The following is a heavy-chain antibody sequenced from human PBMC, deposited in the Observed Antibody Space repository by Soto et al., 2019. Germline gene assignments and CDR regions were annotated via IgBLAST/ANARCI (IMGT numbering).Heavy chain of an antibody. V-gene: IGHV4-61*01. CDR1: GGSVSSGSYY. D-gene: IGHD3-22*01. J-gene: IGHJ4*02. CDR3: ARVMRTNYYDSSGYGTAAFDY. CDR2: IYYSGST. Sequence: PSETLSLTCTVSGGSVSSGSYYWSWIRQPPGKGLEWIGYIYYSGSTNYNPSLKSRVTISVDTSKNQFSLKLSSVTAADTAVYYCARVMRTNYYDSSGYGTAAFDYWGQGTLVTVSS.